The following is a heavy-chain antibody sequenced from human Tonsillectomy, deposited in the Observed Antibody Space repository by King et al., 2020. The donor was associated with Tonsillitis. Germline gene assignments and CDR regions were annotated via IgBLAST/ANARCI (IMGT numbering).Heavy chain of an antibody. CDR1: GFTFSGYW. CDR3: AKNWGLWF. D-gene: IGHD3-10*01. V-gene: IGHV3-74*01. CDR2: INSDGDST. Sequence: VQLVDSGGGLVQPGGSLRLSCAASGFTFSGYWMHWVRQAPGKGLVWVSRINSDGDSTDYADSVKGRFTISRDNAKDTLFLQMNSLRAEDTAVYYCAKNWGLWFGGQGTRVTVSS. J-gene: IGHJ4*02.